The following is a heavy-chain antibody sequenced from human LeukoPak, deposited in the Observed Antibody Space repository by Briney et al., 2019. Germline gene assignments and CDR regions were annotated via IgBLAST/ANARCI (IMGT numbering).Heavy chain of an antibody. V-gene: IGHV4-39*01. J-gene: IGHJ5*01. CDR2: VYYGRTT. Sequence: SETLSLTCTVSAGSFISSSHHWGWIRQSPGKGLEWIGTVYYGRTTYYNPSLDGRVTISLDTSANHFSLQLNSVTAADTAVYYCVRHDGRGGATMGAFDSWGQGSLVTVSS. CDR3: VRHDGRGGATMGAFDS. CDR1: AGSFISSSHH. D-gene: IGHD5-12*01.